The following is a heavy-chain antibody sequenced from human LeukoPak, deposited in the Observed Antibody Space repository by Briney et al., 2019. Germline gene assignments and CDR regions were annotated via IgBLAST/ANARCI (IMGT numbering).Heavy chain of an antibody. CDR1: GFTFSSYA. Sequence: GGSLRLSCAASGFTFSSYAMSWVRQAPGKGLEWVSAISGSGGSTYYADSVKGRFTISRDNPKNTRYLQMNSLRAEDTAVYYCAKDPESYYYDSSGSENWFDPWGQGTLVTVSS. V-gene: IGHV3-23*01. D-gene: IGHD3-22*01. CDR2: ISGSGGST. J-gene: IGHJ5*02. CDR3: AKDPESYYYDSSGSENWFDP.